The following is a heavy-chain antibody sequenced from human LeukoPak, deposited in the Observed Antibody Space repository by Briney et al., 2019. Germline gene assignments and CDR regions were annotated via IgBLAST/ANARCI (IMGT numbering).Heavy chain of an antibody. CDR1: GRTFSNAW. CDR3: ATGAPCGGGYFDY. V-gene: IGHV3-15*01. Sequence: GGSLRLSCVASGRTFSNAWMTWVRQAPRKGLEWIGRIKSKKDGETIAYAAPAKGRFSISRDDSINPLYLQMNSLKTEDTAVYYCATGAPCGGGYFDYWGQGTLVTVSS. CDR2: IKSKKDGETI. J-gene: IGHJ4*02. D-gene: IGHD2-21*01.